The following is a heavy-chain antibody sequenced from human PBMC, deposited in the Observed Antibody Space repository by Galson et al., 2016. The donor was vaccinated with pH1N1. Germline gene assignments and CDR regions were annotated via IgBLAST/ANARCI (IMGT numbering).Heavy chain of an antibody. J-gene: IGHJ4*02. D-gene: IGHD5-12*01. CDR2: ILYDGTNE. Sequence: CAASGFTFTSYAMHWVRQAPGKGLEWVAVILYDGTNEYYADSVKGRFTISRDKTQSTVYLQMNSLRTEDTAVYYCARDSEYSGHEGLHWAQGTLVIVSS. CDR3: ARDSEYSGHEGLH. V-gene: IGHV3-30*04. CDR1: GFTFTSYA.